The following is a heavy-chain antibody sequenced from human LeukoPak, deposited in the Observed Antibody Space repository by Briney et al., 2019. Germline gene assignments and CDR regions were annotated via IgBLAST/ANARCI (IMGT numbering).Heavy chain of an antibody. V-gene: IGHV4-34*01. CDR1: GGSFSGYY. D-gene: IGHD6-6*01. CDR3: ARWGREYSNSGSTYNWFDP. CDR2: INHSGST. Sequence: SETLSLTCAVYGGSFSGYYWSWIRQPPGKGLEWIGEINHSGSTNYNPSLKSRVTISVDTSKNQFSLKLSSVTAADTAVYYCARWGREYSNSGSTYNWFDPWGQGTLVSVSS. J-gene: IGHJ5*02.